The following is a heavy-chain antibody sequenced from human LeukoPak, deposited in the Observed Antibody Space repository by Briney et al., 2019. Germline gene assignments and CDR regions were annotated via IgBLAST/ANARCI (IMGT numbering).Heavy chain of an antibody. D-gene: IGHD2-21*02. V-gene: IGHV1-46*01. CDR1: GYTFTSYY. CDR3: ARGIGDRFRLQHVIDY. J-gene: IGHJ4*02. Sequence: RASVKVSCTASGYTFTSYYMHWVRQAPGQGLEWMGIINPSGGSTSYAQKFQGRVTMTRDMSTSTVYMELSSLRSEDTAVYYCARGIGDRFRLQHVIDYWGQGTLVTVSS. CDR2: INPSGGST.